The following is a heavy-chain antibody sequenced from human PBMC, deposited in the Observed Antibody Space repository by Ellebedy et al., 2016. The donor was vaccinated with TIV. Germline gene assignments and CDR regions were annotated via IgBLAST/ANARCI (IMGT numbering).Heavy chain of an antibody. J-gene: IGHJ4*02. CDR1: GYTFTSYG. CDR3: ARDLVGVTYGDY. D-gene: IGHD1-26*01. Sequence: AASVKVSCKASGYTFTSYGISWVRQAPGQGLEWVGWISAYNGNTNYAQKVQGRPTMTTDTFTSTAYMELRSRSSDDTAVYYCARDLVGVTYGDYWGQGTLVTVSS. V-gene: IGHV1-18*01. CDR2: ISAYNGNT.